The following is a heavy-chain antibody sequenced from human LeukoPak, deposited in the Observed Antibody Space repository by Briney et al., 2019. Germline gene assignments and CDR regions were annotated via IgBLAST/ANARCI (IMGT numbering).Heavy chain of an antibody. Sequence: GGSLRFSCAASGFTFDDYAMHWVRQAPGKGLEWVSDISWNSGSIGYADSVKGRFTISRDNAKNSLYLQMNSLRAEDTALYYCAKVHSGYDFNWYFDLWGRGTLVTVSS. CDR2: ISWNSGSI. D-gene: IGHD5-12*01. V-gene: IGHV3-9*01. CDR1: GFTFDDYA. CDR3: AKVHSGYDFNWYFDL. J-gene: IGHJ2*01.